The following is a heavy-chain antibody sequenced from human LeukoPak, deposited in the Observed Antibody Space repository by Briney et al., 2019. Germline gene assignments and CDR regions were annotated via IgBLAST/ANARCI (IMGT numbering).Heavy chain of an antibody. D-gene: IGHD3-3*01. CDR3: ARSLSVGGYYVHFDY. J-gene: IGHJ4*02. CDR1: GYSISSGYY. Sequence: PSETLSLTCTVSGYSISSGYYWGWIRQPPGKGLEWIGSIYYSGSTYYNPSLKSRVTISVDTSKNQFSLKLSSVTAADTAVYYCARSLSVGGYYVHFDYWGQGTLVTVSS. CDR2: IYYSGST. V-gene: IGHV4-38-2*02.